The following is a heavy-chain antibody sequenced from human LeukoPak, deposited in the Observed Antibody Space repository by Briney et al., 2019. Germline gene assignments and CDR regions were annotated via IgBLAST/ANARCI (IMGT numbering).Heavy chain of an antibody. J-gene: IGHJ4*02. Sequence: GGSLRLSCAASGFTFSTYAMSWVRQAPGKGLEWVSAISGSGINTYYADSVKGRFTISRDISKNTLYLQMNSLRAEDTAVYYCAKSTWIQLWLLFDYWGQGTLVTVSS. V-gene: IGHV3-23*01. CDR3: AKSTWIQLWLLFDY. D-gene: IGHD5-18*01. CDR1: GFTFSTYA. CDR2: ISGSGINT.